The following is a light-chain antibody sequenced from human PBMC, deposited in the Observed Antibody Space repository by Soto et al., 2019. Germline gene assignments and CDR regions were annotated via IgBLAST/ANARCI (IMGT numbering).Light chain of an antibody. Sequence: QSVLTQPASVSGSPGQSITISCTGTSSDVGGYNYVSWYQQHPGKAPKLMIYEVSKRPSGVSDRFSGSKSDNTASLTISGLQAEDEGDYYCCSYAGDYMFVFGTGTKGTVL. CDR2: EVS. V-gene: IGLV2-23*02. J-gene: IGLJ1*01. CDR1: SSDVGGYNY. CDR3: CSYAGDYMFV.